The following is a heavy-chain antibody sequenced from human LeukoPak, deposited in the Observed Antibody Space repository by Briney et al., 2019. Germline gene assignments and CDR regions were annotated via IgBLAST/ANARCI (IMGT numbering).Heavy chain of an antibody. J-gene: IGHJ6*03. D-gene: IGHD2-21*01. CDR2: IYPGDSDT. CDR3: ARPSLHSDYYYMDV. CDR1: GYSFTGYW. Sequence: PGEALNISGKGSGYSFTGYWIGWGRQMPGKGLESMGIIYPGDSDTRYSTSFQGQVTISADKSIRTAYLQWSSLKASNTAMYSCARPSLHSDYYYMDVWGKGTTVNVSS. V-gene: IGHV5-51*03.